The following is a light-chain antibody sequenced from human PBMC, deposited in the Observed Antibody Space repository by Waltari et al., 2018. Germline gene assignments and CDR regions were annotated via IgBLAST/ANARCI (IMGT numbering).Light chain of an antibody. CDR2: GAS. CDR3: QQRAGWPLYS. CDR1: QSVGGY. V-gene: IGKV3-11*01. Sequence: EIVLTQSPDTLSLSPGDRATLSCRASQSVGGYLAWYQHKPGQAPRRLISGASNRATGIPARFSGSGSGTDFTLTISSLEPEDFAVYYCQQRAGWPLYSFGQGTRLEI. J-gene: IGKJ2*01.